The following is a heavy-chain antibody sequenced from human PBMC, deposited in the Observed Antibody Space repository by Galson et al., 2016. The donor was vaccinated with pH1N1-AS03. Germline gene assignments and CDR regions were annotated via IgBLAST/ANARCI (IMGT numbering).Heavy chain of an antibody. V-gene: IGHV4-4*01. D-gene: IGHD3-16*02. Sequence: LSLTCAVSGGSMTSPDWWTWVRQPPGKGLEWIGEVHYSGTTSYNPSLNSRVTMSIDKSNNQFTLSLGFVTAADTAVYFCASAGYHTPGYHYWGQGALVTVSS. CDR3: ASAGYHTPGYHY. CDR2: VHYSGTT. CDR1: GGSMTSPDW. J-gene: IGHJ4*02.